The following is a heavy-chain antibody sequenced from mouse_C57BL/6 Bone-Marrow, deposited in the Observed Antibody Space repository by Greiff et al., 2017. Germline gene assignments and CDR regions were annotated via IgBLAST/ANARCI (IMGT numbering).Heavy chain of an antibody. CDR2: IDPSDSYT. D-gene: IGHD1-1*01. J-gene: IGHJ1*03. CDR1: GYTFTSYW. Sequence: QVQLQQPGAELVMPGASVKLSCKASGYTFTSYWMHWVKQRPGQGLEWIGEIDPSDSYTNYNQKFKGKSTLTVDKSSSTAYMQLSSLTSEDYAVYYGARDGYYGSSWYFDVWGTGTTVTVSS. V-gene: IGHV1-69*01. CDR3: ARDGYYGSSWYFDV.